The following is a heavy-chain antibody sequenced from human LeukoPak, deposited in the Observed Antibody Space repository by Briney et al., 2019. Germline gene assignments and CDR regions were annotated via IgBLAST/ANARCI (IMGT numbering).Heavy chain of an antibody. J-gene: IGHJ6*03. CDR1: GFTFSSYW. D-gene: IGHD3-22*01. V-gene: IGHV3-7*01. CDR3: ARDYYDSSGYRDLYYMDV. CDR2: IKQDGSEK. Sequence: GGSLRLSCAASGFTFSSYWMSWVRQAPGKGLEWVANIKQDGSEKYYVDSVKGRFTISRDNAKNSLYLQMNSLRAEDTAVYYCARDYYDSSGYRDLYYMDVWGKGTTVTVSS.